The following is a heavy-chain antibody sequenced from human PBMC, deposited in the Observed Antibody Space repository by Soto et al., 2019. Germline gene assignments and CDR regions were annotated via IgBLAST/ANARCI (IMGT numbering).Heavy chain of an antibody. V-gene: IGHV3-30*03. CDR1: GFPFTTYG. D-gene: IGHD3-10*01. Sequence: QVQLVESGGGVVQPGRSLRLSCAASGFPFTTYGMHWVREGPGKGLEGVAVISYDGSNKYYADSVKGRFTISRDNSKNKLYLQMNSLRHEDTALYYCVGGQYYFDYRGQGTLVTVS. CDR3: VGGQYYFDY. J-gene: IGHJ4*02. CDR2: ISYDGSNK.